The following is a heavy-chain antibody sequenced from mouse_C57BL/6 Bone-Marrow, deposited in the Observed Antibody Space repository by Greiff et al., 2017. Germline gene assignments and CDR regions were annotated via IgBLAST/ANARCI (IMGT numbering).Heavy chain of an antibody. CDR1: GYTFTDYY. J-gene: IGHJ2*01. CDR2: INPYNGGT. CDR3: ARAYYKDY. V-gene: IGHV1-19*01. Sequence: DVQLQESGPVLVKPGASVKMSCKASGYTFTDYYMNWVKQSHGKSLEWIGVINPYNGGTSYNQKFKGKATLTVDKSSSTAYMELNSLTSEDSAVYYCARAYYKDYWGQGTTLTVSS. D-gene: IGHD2-12*01.